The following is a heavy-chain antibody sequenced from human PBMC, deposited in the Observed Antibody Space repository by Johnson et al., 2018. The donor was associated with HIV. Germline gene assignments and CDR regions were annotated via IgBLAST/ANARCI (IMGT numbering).Heavy chain of an antibody. J-gene: IGHJ3*02. V-gene: IGHV3-30*04. Sequence: QMQLVESGGGVVQPGRSLRLSCAASGFTFSSYAMHWVRQAPGKGLEWVAFIRYDGSNKYYADSVKGRFSISRDNAKSSLYLQMNSLRAEDTALYYCARVRERWELLLSDGSDIWGQGTMVTLSS. CDR1: GFTFSSYA. CDR3: ARVRERWELLLSDGSDI. CDR2: IRYDGSNK. D-gene: IGHD1-26*01.